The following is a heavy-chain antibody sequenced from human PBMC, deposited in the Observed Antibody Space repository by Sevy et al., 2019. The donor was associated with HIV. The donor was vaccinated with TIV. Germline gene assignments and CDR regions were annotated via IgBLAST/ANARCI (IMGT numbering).Heavy chain of an antibody. D-gene: IGHD3-22*01. CDR2: ISGSGGST. Sequence: GGSLRLSCAASGFTFSDYSMHWVRQAPGKGLEWVSTISGSGGSTYYADSVKGRFSISRDNSKNTMYLEMNSLRAEDTAVYYCAKEYSSGYSWGQGTLVTVSS. V-gene: IGHV3-23*01. CDR1: GFTFSDYS. J-gene: IGHJ5*02. CDR3: AKEYSSGYS.